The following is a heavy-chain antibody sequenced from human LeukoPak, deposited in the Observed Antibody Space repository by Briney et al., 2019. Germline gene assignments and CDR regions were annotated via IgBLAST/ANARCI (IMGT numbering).Heavy chain of an antibody. J-gene: IGHJ4*02. V-gene: IGHV3-9*01. Sequence: GGSLRLSCAAPGFTLDDYAMHWVRQAPGKGLEWDSGISWNSGSIGYADSVKGRFTISRDNAKNSLYLQMNSLRAEDTAVYYCARDRVETEWHYHPMFDYWGQGILVTVSS. CDR3: ARDRVETEWHYHPMFDY. D-gene: IGHD2-21*02. CDR2: ISWNSGSI. CDR1: GFTLDDYA.